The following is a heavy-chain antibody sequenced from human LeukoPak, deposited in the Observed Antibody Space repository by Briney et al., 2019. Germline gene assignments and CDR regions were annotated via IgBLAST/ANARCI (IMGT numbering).Heavy chain of an antibody. CDR3: ARDPHIAAAGTIFDY. V-gene: IGHV3-48*02. CDR2: ISSSSSTI. CDR1: GFTLSSCS. D-gene: IGHD6-13*01. J-gene: IGHJ4*02. Sequence: GGSLRLSCAVSGFTLSSCSMNWVRQAPGKGVEGVSYISSSSSTIYYADSVKGRFTICRDNDKNSLYLQMNSLRDEDSAVYYCARDPHIAAAGTIFDYWGQGTLVSVSS.